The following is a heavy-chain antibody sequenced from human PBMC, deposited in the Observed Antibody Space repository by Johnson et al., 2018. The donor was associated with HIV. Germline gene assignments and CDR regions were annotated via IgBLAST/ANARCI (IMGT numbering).Heavy chain of an antibody. CDR1: GFTFSSYG. D-gene: IGHD6-6*01. V-gene: IGHV3-30*02. CDR2: IRYDGSNK. Sequence: QVHLVESGGGVVQPGRSLRLSCAASGFTFSSYGMLWVRQAPGKGLAWVAFIRYDGSNKYYADSVKGRFTISRDHSKNTLYLQMNSLRAEDTAVYYCAAAEYDAFDIWGQGTMVTVSS. J-gene: IGHJ3*02. CDR3: AAAEYDAFDI.